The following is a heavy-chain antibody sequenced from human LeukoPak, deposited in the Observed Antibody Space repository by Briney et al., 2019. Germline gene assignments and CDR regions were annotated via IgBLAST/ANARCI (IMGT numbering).Heavy chain of an antibody. CDR2: ISSSSSTI. CDR3: ARGENYYDILTGYYDLNYFDY. V-gene: IGHV3-48*04. CDR1: GFTFSSYS. J-gene: IGHJ4*02. Sequence: GGSLRLSCAASGFTFSSYSMNWVRQAPGKGLEWVSYISSSSSTIYYADSVKGRFTISRDNAKNSLYLQMNSLRAEDTAVYYRARGENYYDILTGYYDLNYFDYWGQGTLVTVSS. D-gene: IGHD3-9*01.